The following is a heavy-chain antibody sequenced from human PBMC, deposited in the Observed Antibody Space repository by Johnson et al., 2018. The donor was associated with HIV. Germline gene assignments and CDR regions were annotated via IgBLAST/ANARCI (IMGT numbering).Heavy chain of an antibody. D-gene: IGHD2-2*01. CDR1: GFKYAA. J-gene: IGHJ3*02. CDR2: TPGGDGGT. Sequence: VQLVESGGGLVQPGGSLRVSCAASGFKYAASGLAFSNYAVKWVSHTPGGDGGTSFADSVRGRYIISRDNSKNTLYLQMNSLRAEDTAVYYCAKARGGYCSSTSCFAFDIWGQGTMVTVSS. CDR3: AKARGGYCSSTSCFAFDI. V-gene: IGHV3-23*04.